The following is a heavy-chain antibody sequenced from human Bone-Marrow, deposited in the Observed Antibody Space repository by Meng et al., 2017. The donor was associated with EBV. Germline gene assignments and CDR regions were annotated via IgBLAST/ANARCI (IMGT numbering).Heavy chain of an antibody. V-gene: IGHV1-24*01. CDR3: ATGTYYDILTGYYLDY. CDR1: GSTQTELS. CDR2: FDPEDGET. Sequence: QAQLVKSGAEVKKPVASGKVSCKVSGSTQTELSIHWVRQAPGKGLEWMGGFDPEDGETIYAQKFQGRVTMTEDTSTDTAYMELSSLRSEDTAVYYCATGTYYDILTGYYLDYWGQGTLVTVSS. D-gene: IGHD3-9*01. J-gene: IGHJ4*02.